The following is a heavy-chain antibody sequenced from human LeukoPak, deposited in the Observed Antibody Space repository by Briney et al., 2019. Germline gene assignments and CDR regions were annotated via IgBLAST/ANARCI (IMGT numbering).Heavy chain of an antibody. CDR3: AREWNPSGWVDYFDS. V-gene: IGHV4-4*07. CDR2: IYTSGST. CDR1: GGSISSNY. Sequence: SETLSLTCSVSGGSISSNYWSWIRQPAGKGLEWIGRIYTSGSTKYNPSLKSRVTMSVDTSKNQFSLKLSSVTSTDTAVYYCAREWNPSGWVDYFDSWGQGTLVTASS. D-gene: IGHD1-1*01. J-gene: IGHJ4*02.